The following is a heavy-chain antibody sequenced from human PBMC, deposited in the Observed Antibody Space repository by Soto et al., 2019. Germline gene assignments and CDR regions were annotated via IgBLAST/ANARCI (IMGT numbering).Heavy chain of an antibody. CDR2: ISNNGAHT. V-gene: IGHV3-64*01. Sequence: EAQLVESGGGLVQRGGSLRLSCAASGFTFSNYEMHWVSQAPGQGLEYVSGISNNGAHTDYAKSVKGRFTISRDNSENTLYLQMGSLRAEDMALYYCARRGYGSRWPNVYMDVWGKGTTVTVSS. D-gene: IGHD6-13*01. CDR1: GFTFSNYE. J-gene: IGHJ6*03. CDR3: ARRGYGSRWPNVYMDV.